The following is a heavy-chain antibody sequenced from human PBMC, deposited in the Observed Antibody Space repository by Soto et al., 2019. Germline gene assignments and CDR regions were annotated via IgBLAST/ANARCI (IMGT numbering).Heavy chain of an antibody. D-gene: IGHD3-3*01. V-gene: IGHV4-59*01. CDR1: GGSISSYY. CDR2: IYYSGST. J-gene: IGHJ4*02. CDR3: ARVPPDYDFWSGYLDKHPNYAQFDY. Sequence: SETLSLTCTVSGGSISSYYWSWIRQPPGKGLEWIGYIYYSGSTNYNPSLKSRVTISVDTSKNQFSLKLSSVTAADTAVYYCARVPPDYDFWSGYLDKHPNYAQFDYWGQGTLVTVSS.